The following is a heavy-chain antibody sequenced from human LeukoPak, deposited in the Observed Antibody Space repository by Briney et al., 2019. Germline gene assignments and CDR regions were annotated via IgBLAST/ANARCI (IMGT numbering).Heavy chain of an antibody. J-gene: IGHJ4*02. CDR3: ARDLDFYATDY. CDR1: GFSLSGFW. Sequence: GSLRLSCAASGFSLSGFWMSWVRQAPGQGLEWVANIGKDGSWIHYADSVKGRFTISRENAKNSLYLQMNSLRADDTAIYYCARDLDFYATDYWGQGTLVTVSS. V-gene: IGHV3-7*01. D-gene: IGHD2/OR15-2a*01. CDR2: IGKDGSWI.